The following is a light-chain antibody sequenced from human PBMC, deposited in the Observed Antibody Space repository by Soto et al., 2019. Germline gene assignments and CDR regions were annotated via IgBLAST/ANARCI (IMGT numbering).Light chain of an antibody. Sequence: ELVMTQSPATLSASPGERATLSCRASQSVSSSYLAWYQQTPGQAPRLLIYAASTRAPGIPDRFSGSGSGADFTLSIDRLEPEDFAVYYCQQYGSSPPITFGQGTRLEIK. V-gene: IGKV3-20*01. CDR1: QSVSSSY. CDR3: QQYGSSPPIT. J-gene: IGKJ5*01. CDR2: AAS.